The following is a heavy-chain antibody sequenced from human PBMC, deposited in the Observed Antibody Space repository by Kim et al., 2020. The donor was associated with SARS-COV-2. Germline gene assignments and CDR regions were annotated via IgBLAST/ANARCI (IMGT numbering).Heavy chain of an antibody. V-gene: IGHV4-59*12. Sequence: SETLSLTCTVSGGSMRTLFWSWIRQPPGKGPEWIGYITYSGNTNYDSSLKSRVALSVDVSRNQFSLWMSSVTAADTAVYYCARTIPRDYTTGYPYFDIWG. J-gene: IGHJ3*02. CDR1: GGSMRTLF. CDR2: ITYSGNT. CDR3: ARTIPRDYTTGYPYFDI. D-gene: IGHD1-1*01.